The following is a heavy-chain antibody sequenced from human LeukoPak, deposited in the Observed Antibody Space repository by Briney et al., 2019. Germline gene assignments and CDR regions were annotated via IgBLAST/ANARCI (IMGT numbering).Heavy chain of an antibody. CDR2: INPNSGGT. Sequence: ASVKVSCKASGYTFTGYYMHWVRQAPGQGLEWMGWINPNSGGTNYAQKFQGRVTMTRDTSISTAYMELSRLRSDDTAVYYCARELRFLEWLLIDYWCQGTLVTVSS. CDR3: ARELRFLEWLLIDY. D-gene: IGHD3-3*01. CDR1: GYTFTGYY. V-gene: IGHV1-2*02. J-gene: IGHJ4*02.